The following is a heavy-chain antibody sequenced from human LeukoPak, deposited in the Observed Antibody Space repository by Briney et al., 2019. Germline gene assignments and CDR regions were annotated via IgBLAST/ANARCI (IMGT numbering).Heavy chain of an antibody. D-gene: IGHD2-2*02. V-gene: IGHV3-11*06. CDR3: AREGDCSSTSCYSYFDY. CDR1: GFTFSSYA. J-gene: IGHJ4*02. Sequence: GGSLRLSCAASGFTFSSYAMSWIRQAPGKGLEWVSYISSSSSYTNYADSVKGRFTISRDNAKNSLYLQMNSLRAEDTAVYYCAREGDCSSTSCYSYFDYWGQGTLVAVSS. CDR2: ISSSSSYT.